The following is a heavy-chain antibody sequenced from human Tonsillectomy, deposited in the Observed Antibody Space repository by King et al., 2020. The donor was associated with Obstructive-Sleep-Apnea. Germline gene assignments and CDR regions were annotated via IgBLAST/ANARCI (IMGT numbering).Heavy chain of an antibody. CDR3: ARGRSSSWYGEERTEDVDY. J-gene: IGHJ4*02. CDR1: GGSISSGDYY. CDR2: IYYSGST. D-gene: IGHD6-13*01. Sequence: VQLQESGPGLVKPSQTLSLTCTVSGGSISSGDYYWSWIRQPPGKGLEWIGYIYYSGSTYYNPSLKSRVTISVDTSNNQFSPTLSSGTAADTAVYYCARGRSSSWYGEERTEDVDYWGQGTLVTVSS. V-gene: IGHV4-30-4*01.